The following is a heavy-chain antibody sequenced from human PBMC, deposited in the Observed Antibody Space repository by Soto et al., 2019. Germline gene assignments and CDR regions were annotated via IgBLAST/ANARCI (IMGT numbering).Heavy chain of an antibody. CDR1: GFTFSSYS. D-gene: IGHD3-22*01. V-gene: IGHV3-48*02. CDR2: ISSSCSTI. Sequence: EVQLVESGGGLVQPGGSLRLSCAASGFTFSSYSMNWVRQAPGKGLEWVSYISSSCSTIYYADSVKGRFTISRDNAKNSLYLQMNSLRDEDTAVYYCARDHYYDSSGPLDYWGQGTLVTVSS. J-gene: IGHJ4*02. CDR3: ARDHYYDSSGPLDY.